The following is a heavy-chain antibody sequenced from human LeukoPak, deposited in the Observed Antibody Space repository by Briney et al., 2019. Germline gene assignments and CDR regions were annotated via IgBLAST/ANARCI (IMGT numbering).Heavy chain of an antibody. V-gene: IGHV1-3*01. CDR2: INAGNGNT. J-gene: IGHJ4*02. D-gene: IGHD3-3*01. CDR1: GYTFTSYA. Sequence: ASVKVSCKASGYTFTSYAMHWVRQAPGQRLEWMGWINAGNGNTKYSQKFQGRVTITRDTSASTAYMELSSLRSEDTAVYYCARDRRFLEWLLLEGAYFDYWGQGTLVTVSS. CDR3: ARDRRFLEWLLLEGAYFDY.